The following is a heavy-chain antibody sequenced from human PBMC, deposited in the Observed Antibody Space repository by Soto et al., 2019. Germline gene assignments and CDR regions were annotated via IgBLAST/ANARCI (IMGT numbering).Heavy chain of an antibody. J-gene: IGHJ4*02. CDR1: GYTFTSYG. Sequence: GASVKVSCKASGYTFTSYGISWVQQAPGQGLEWMGWISAYNGNTNYAQKLQGRVTMTTDTSTSTAYVELRSLRSDDTAVYYCAKDPSKSYFDYWGQGTLVTVSS. CDR3: AKDPSKSYFDY. CDR2: ISAYNGNT. V-gene: IGHV1-18*01. D-gene: IGHD4-4*01.